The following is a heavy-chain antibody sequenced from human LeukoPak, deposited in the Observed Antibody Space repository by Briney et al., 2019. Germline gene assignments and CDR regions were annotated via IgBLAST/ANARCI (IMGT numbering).Heavy chain of an antibody. CDR2: IIPIFGTA. J-gene: IGHJ5*02. CDR3: ARGTDSSGWYNWFDP. Sequence: ASVKVSCKASGGTFSSYAISWVRQAPGQGLEWMGGIIPIFGTANYAQKFRGRVTITADESTSTAYMELSSLRSEDTAVYYCARGTDSSGWYNWFDPWGQGTLVTVSS. D-gene: IGHD6-19*01. CDR1: GGTFSSYA. V-gene: IGHV1-69*01.